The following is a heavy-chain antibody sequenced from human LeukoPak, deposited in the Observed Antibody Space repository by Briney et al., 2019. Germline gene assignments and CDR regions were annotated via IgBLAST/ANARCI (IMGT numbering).Heavy chain of an antibody. CDR2: IYYGETT. CDR1: GGSFSTYP. J-gene: IGHJ4*02. CDR3: VRHYVLHIVGPSY. Sequence: DPSETLSLTCAVYGGSFSTYPWSWVRQAPGKGLEWIGNIYYGETTSYNPSFKSRVTISVDSSKNQFSLKVNSVTAADTAMYFCVRHYVLHIVGPSYWGQGILVTVSS. D-gene: IGHD1-26*01. V-gene: IGHV4-59*04.